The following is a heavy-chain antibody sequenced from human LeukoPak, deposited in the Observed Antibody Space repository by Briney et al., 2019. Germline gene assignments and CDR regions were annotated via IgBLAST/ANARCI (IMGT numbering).Heavy chain of an antibody. J-gene: IGHJ4*02. D-gene: IGHD3-10*01. CDR1: GGSISSYY. CDR3: ARNGHYSLDY. V-gene: IGHV4-59*01. CDR2: IYYSGST. Sequence: SETLSLTCTVSGGSISSYYWSWIRQPPGKGLEWIGYIYYSGSTNYNPSLKSRVTISVDTSKNQFSLKLSSVTAADTAVYYCARNGHYSLDYWGQGILVTVSS.